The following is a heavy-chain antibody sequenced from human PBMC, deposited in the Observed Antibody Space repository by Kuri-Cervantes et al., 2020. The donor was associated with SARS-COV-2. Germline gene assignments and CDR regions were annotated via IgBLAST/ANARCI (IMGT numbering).Heavy chain of an antibody. CDR2: IPRSSRYI. Sequence: GESLKSSWAASGFTFSDYDINWVRQPPEKGLEWVTTIPRSSRYIYAEDSKEGRLTISRDNAKNSLYPQRNSLRDEDTAVYYCARVSKYYDIWSGYDHYYIDVWGKGTTVTVSS. D-gene: IGHD3-3*01. CDR1: GFTFSDYD. V-gene: IGHV3-21*01. J-gene: IGHJ6*03. CDR3: ARVSKYYDIWSGYDHYYIDV.